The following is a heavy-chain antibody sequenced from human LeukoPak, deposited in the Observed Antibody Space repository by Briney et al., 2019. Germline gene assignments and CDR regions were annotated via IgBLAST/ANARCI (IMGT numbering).Heavy chain of an antibody. CDR2: INHSGST. D-gene: IGHD2-21*01. CDR3: ARGPFLNLAYCGGDCYRKLPFDY. J-gene: IGHJ4*02. CDR1: GGSFSGYY. Sequence: PSETLSLTCAVYGGSFSGYYWSWIRQPPGKGLEWIGEINHSGSTNYNPSLKSRVTISVDTSKNQFSLKLSSVTAADTAVYYCARGPFLNLAYCGGDCYRKLPFDYWGQGTLVTVSS. V-gene: IGHV4-34*01.